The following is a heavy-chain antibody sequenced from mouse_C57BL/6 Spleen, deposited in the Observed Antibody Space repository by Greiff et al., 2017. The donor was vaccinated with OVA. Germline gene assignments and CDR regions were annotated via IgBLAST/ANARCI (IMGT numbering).Heavy chain of an antibody. CDR3: ARSLDGYFDY. D-gene: IGHD2-3*01. CDR2: INPGSGGT. CDR1: GYAFTNYL. J-gene: IGHJ2*01. Sequence: VKLMESGAELVRPGTSVKVSCKASGYAFTNYLIEWVKQRPGQGLEWIGVINPGSGGTNYNEKFKGKATLTADKSSSTAYMQLSSLTSEDSAVYFCARSLDGYFDYWGQGTTLTVSS. V-gene: IGHV1-54*01.